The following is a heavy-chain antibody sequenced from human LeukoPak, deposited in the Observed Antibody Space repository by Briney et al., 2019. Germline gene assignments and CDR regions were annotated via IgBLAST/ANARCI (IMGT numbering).Heavy chain of an antibody. CDR1: GFTFNHYG. V-gene: IGHV3-33*01. CDR2: IWCDGSNR. J-gene: IGHJ4*02. Sequence: GGSLTLSCAATGFTFNHYGMHWVRQAPGKGLEWVAVIWCDGSNRCYTGSVKGRFTISRVDARNTVYLQMNTLRPEDTGMYYCARDAQRGFDYSNSLQYWGQGTPVTVST. D-gene: IGHD4-11*01. CDR3: ARDAQRGFDYSNSLQY.